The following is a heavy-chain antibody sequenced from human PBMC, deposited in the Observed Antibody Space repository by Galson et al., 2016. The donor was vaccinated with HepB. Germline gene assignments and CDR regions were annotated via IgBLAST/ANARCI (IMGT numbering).Heavy chain of an antibody. CDR1: GFTFSMYW. CDR3: ARDRRGSGWYIDY. Sequence: SLRLSCAASGFTFSMYWMSWVRQAPGKGLEWVANIKQGGSEKYYVESVRGRFTISRDNAKNSLFLQMNSLRAEVTAVYYCARDRRGSGWYIDYWGQGTLVTVSS. CDR2: IKQGGSEK. D-gene: IGHD6-19*01. V-gene: IGHV3-7*01. J-gene: IGHJ4*02.